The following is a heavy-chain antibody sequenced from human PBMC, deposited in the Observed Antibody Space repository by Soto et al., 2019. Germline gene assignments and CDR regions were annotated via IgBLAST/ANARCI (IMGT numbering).Heavy chain of an antibody. CDR3: ARDQLQLWFSSYYGMDV. Sequence: GGSLRLSCAASGFTFSSYEMNWVRQAPGKGLEWVSYISSSGSTIYYADSVKGRFTISRDNAKNSLYLQMNSLRAEDTAVYYCARDQLQLWFSSYYGMDVWGQGTTVTVSS. D-gene: IGHD5-18*01. CDR2: ISSSGSTI. V-gene: IGHV3-48*03. CDR1: GFTFSSYE. J-gene: IGHJ6*02.